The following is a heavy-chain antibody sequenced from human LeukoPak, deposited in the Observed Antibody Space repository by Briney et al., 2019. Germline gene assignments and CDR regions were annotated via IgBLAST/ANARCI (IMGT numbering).Heavy chain of an antibody. V-gene: IGHV3-74*01. J-gene: IGHJ4*02. Sequence: GGSLRLSCAASGVTFTTYAMSWVRQAPGKGLVWVSRINSDGSSTSYADSVKGRFTISRDNAKNTLYLQMNSLRAEDTAVYYCARALLDCSGGSCYGYWGQGTLVTVSS. CDR1: GVTFTTYA. CDR3: ARALLDCSGGSCYGY. D-gene: IGHD2-15*01. CDR2: INSDGSST.